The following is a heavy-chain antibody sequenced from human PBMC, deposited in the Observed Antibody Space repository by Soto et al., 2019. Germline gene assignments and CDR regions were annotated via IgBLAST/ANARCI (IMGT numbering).Heavy chain of an antibody. D-gene: IGHD2-2*01. Sequence: GGSLRLSCAASGFTFSDYYMTWIRQAPGKGLECISYISKSASTIKYAESVKGRFTISRDNAKNSLSLQMNSLRAEDTAVYYCQSLGRSATFCYDGLEVWGQGTALTVSS. V-gene: IGHV3-11*01. CDR1: GFTFSDYY. CDR3: QSLGRSATFCYDGLEV. J-gene: IGHJ6*02. CDR2: ISKSASTI.